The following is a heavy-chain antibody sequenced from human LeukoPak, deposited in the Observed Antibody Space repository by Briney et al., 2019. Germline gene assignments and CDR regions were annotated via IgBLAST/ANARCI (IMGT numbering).Heavy chain of an antibody. CDR1: GFTFSNAW. CDR3: TTWGAVVEGGPFDY. CDR2: IKSKPDGGTT. Sequence: GGSLRLSCAASGFTFSNAWMSWVRQVPGKGLEWVGRIKSKPDGGTTDYAAPVKGRFTISRDDSKNTLYLQMNSLKTEDTAVYYCTTWGAVVEGGPFDYWGQGTLVTVSS. V-gene: IGHV3-15*01. D-gene: IGHD2-15*01. J-gene: IGHJ4*02.